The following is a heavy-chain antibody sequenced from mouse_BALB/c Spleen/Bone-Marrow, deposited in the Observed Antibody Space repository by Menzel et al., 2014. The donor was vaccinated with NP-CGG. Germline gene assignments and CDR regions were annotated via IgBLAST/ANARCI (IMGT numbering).Heavy chain of an antibody. J-gene: IGHJ3*01. CDR1: GFTFSSYA. CDR3: ARPHYYGSSRFAY. D-gene: IGHD1-1*01. Sequence: EAKLVESGGGLVKPGGSLKLSCAASGFTFSSYAMSWVRQTPEKRLEWVATISSGGSYTYYPDSVKGRFTISRDNAKNTLYLQMSSLRSEDTAMYYCARPHYYGSSRFAYWGQGTLVTVSA. V-gene: IGHV5-9-3*01. CDR2: ISSGGSYT.